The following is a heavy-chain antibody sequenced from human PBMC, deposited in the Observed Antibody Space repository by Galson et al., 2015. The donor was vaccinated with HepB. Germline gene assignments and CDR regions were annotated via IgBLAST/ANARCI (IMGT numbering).Heavy chain of an antibody. CDR3: AREVTQTTLILDAFDI. D-gene: IGHD2-15*01. J-gene: IGHJ3*02. CDR1: GGTFSNHP. Sequence: SVKVSCKASGGTFSNHPISWVRQAPGQGLEWMGGIIPLLGIANNAQKFQGRVTITADKSTSTAYMDLTSLTSEDSALYYCAREVTQTTLILDAFDIWGQGTMVTVSS. CDR2: IIPLLGIA. V-gene: IGHV1-69*10.